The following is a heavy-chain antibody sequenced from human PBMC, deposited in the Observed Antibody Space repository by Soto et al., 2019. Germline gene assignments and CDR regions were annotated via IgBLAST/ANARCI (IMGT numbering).Heavy chain of an antibody. CDR3: ARGLEGSGSYYQTFDY. J-gene: IGHJ4*02. D-gene: IGHD3-10*01. CDR1: GYTFTSYG. CDR2: ISAYNGNT. V-gene: IGHV1-18*01. Sequence: GASVKVSCKASGYTFTSYGISWVRQAPGQGLEWMGWISAYNGNTNYAQKLQGRVTMTTDTSTSTAYMELRSLRSDDTAVYYCARGLEGSGSYYQTFDYWGQGTLVTVSS.